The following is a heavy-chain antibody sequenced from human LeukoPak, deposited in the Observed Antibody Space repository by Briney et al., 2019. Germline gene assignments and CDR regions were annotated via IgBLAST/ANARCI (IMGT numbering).Heavy chain of an antibody. CDR1: GFTFSSYS. J-gene: IGHJ4*02. V-gene: IGHV3-21*01. D-gene: IGHD3-22*01. Sequence: GGSLRLSCAASGFTFSSYSMNWVRQAPGKGLEWVSYISSSSSYIYYADSVKGRFTISRDNAKNSLYLQMNSLRAEDTAVYYCARGERTYYYDSSGYYYVDYWGQGTLVTVSS. CDR2: ISSSSSYI. CDR3: ARGERTYYYDSSGYYYVDY.